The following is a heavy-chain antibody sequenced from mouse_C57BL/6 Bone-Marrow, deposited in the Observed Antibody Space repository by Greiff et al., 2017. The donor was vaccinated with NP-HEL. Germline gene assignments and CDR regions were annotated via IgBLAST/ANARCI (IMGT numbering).Heavy chain of an antibody. Sequence: QVQLQQPGAELVKPGASVKLSCKASGYTFTSYWMHWVKQRPGQGLEWIGMIHPNSGSTNYNEKFKSKATLTVDKSSSTAYMQLSILTSEDSAVYYCARSDGNYPWFAYWGQGTLVTVSA. J-gene: IGHJ3*01. CDR2: IHPNSGST. V-gene: IGHV1-64*01. CDR3: ARSDGNYPWFAY. D-gene: IGHD2-1*01. CDR1: GYTFTSYW.